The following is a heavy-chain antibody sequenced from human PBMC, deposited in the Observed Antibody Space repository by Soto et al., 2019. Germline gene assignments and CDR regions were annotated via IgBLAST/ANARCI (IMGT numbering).Heavy chain of an antibody. CDR3: VYCSSTSCYAFDY. D-gene: IGHD2-2*01. Sequence: GGSLRLSCAASGFTFSSYAMSWVRQAPGKGLEWVSAISGSGGSTYYADSVKGRFTISRDNSKNTLYLQMNSLRAEDTAVYYCVYCSSTSCYAFDYWGQGTLVTVSS. CDR1: GFTFSSYA. J-gene: IGHJ4*02. V-gene: IGHV3-23*01. CDR2: ISGSGGST.